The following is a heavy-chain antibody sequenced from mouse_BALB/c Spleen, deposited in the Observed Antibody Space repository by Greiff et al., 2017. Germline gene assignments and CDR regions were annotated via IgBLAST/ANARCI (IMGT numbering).Heavy chain of an antibody. D-gene: IGHD2-14*01. CDR2: IHYSCST. J-gene: IGHJ2*01. CDR1: GYSITSGYS. Sequence: VQLQQSGPDLGKPSQSLSLTCPVTGYSITSGYSWPWIRQFPGNKLEWMGYIHYSCSTNYNPSLKSRISITRDTSKNQFFLQLNSVTTEDTATYYCARSEVRRGYFDYWGQGTTLTVSS. CDR3: ARSEVRRGYFDY. V-gene: IGHV3-1*02.